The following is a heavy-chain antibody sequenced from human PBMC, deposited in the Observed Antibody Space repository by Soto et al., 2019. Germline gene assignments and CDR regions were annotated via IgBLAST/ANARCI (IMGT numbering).Heavy chain of an antibody. CDR3: AADGGGGVY. J-gene: IGHJ4*02. V-gene: IGHV3-53*01. CDR2: IYSGGYT. D-gene: IGHD3-16*01. Sequence: EVQLVESGGGLIQPGGSLRLSCAVSGFTVSNNYMSWVRQAPGKGLEGVSVIYSGGYTAYGDSVKGRFTISRDNSKNQLFLKKSGLGAADPGVFYWAADGGGGVYWGQGTLVTVSS. CDR1: GFTVSNNY.